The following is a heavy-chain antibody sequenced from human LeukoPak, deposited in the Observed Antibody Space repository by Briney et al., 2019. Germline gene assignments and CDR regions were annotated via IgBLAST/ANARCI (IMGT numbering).Heavy chain of an antibody. CDR3: ARDRDYASDY. CDR1: GFTISSYS. V-gene: IGHV3-48*02. D-gene: IGHD4-17*01. CDR2: IDSETYGNTI. J-gene: IGHJ4*02. Sequence: GGSLRLSCAASGFTISSYSMNWVRQAPGKGLEWLSYIDSETYGNTIYYPHTVKGRFTISRDNAKNSLYLQMDGLRDEDTAVYYCARDRDYASDYWGQGTLVTVSS.